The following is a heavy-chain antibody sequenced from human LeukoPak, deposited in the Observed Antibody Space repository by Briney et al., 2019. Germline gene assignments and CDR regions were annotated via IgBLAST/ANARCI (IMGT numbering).Heavy chain of an antibody. Sequence: SGGSLRPSCAASGFTFSIYSMNWVRQAPGKGLEWVSYISGSSSDIYNADSVKGRFTISRDNAKNSLYLQMNSLRDEDTAVYYCARDRARCLDIWGQGILVTVSS. CDR1: GFTFSIYS. J-gene: IGHJ3*02. V-gene: IGHV3-48*02. CDR3: ARDRARCLDI. CDR2: ISGSSSDI.